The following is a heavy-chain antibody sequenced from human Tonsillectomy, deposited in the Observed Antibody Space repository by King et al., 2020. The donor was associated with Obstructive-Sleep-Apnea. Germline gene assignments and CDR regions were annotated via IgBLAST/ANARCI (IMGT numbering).Heavy chain of an antibody. V-gene: IGHV3-7*01. J-gene: IGHJ6*02. CDR3: ARGHYGMDV. Sequence: EVQLVESGGGLVQPGGSLRLSCAASGFTFRDYWMTWVRQAPGKGLEWVATIKHDGTEKYYVDSVKGRFTISRDNAKNSLYLQMDSLRAEDTAVYYCARGHYGMDVWVQGTTVTVSS. CDR1: GFTFRDYW. CDR2: IKHDGTEK.